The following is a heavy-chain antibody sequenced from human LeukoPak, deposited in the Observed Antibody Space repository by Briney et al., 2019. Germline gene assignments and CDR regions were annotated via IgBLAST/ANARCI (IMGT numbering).Heavy chain of an antibody. Sequence: GGSLRLSCAASGFTFSNYWMSWVRQAPGKGLEWVATIKQDGSDKYYANSVKGRFTVSRDNAKHSLYLQMNSLRAEDTAVYYCARRLFDSSRYRPIDCWGPGTLVTVSS. J-gene: IGHJ4*02. CDR1: GFTFSNYW. CDR3: ARRLFDSSRYRPIDC. D-gene: IGHD3-22*01. V-gene: IGHV3-7*05. CDR2: IKQDGSDK.